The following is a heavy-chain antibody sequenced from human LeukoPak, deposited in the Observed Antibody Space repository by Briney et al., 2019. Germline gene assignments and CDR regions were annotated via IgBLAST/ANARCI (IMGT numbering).Heavy chain of an antibody. CDR2: ISGGGGST. V-gene: IGHV3-23*01. Sequence: GGSLRLSCAASGFTFSSYAMSWVRQAPGKGLEWVSAISGGGGSTYYADSVKGRFTISRDNSKNTLYLQMNSLRAEDTAVYYCAKDQWELLSFDYWGQGTLVTASS. D-gene: IGHD1-26*01. CDR3: AKDQWELLSFDY. CDR1: GFTFSSYA. J-gene: IGHJ4*02.